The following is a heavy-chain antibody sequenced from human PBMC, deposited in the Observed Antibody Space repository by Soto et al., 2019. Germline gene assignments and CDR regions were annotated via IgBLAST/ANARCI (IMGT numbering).Heavy chain of an antibody. CDR2: LYSDGTT. V-gene: IGHV3-53*02. CDR1: GFTVSSKY. J-gene: IGHJ4*02. Sequence: EVQLVETGGGLIQPGGSLRLSCAASGFTVSSKYMTWVRQAPGKGLEWVSVLYSDGTTYYADSVKGRFTISRDNSKNTLYLKMNSLRAEDTAVYYCAIERGGGATGGYFDYWGQGTLVTVSS. D-gene: IGHD5-12*01. CDR3: AIERGGGATGGYFDY.